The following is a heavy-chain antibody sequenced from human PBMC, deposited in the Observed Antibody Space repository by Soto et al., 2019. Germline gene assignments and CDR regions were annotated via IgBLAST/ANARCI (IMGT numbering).Heavy chain of an antibody. CDR3: ATATVYGDPFDY. CDR2: FDPEDGET. D-gene: IGHD4-17*01. Sequence: ASVKVSCKVSGYTLTELSMHWVRQAPGKGLEWMGGFDPEDGETIYAQKFQGRVTMTEDTSTDTAYMELSSLRSEDTAVYYCATATVYGDPFDYCGQGTLVTVSS. J-gene: IGHJ4*02. V-gene: IGHV1-24*01. CDR1: GYTLTELS.